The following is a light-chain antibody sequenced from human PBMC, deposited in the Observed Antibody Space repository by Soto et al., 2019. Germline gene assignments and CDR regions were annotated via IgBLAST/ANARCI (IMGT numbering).Light chain of an antibody. Sequence: EMVLTQSPGTLPLSPGERATLSCRASQSVSSSYLAWYQQKPGQAPRLLIYGASSRATGIPDRFSGSGSGTDFTLTISRLEPEDFVVYYCQQYGSSPSGYTFGQGTKLEIK. J-gene: IGKJ2*01. CDR2: GAS. V-gene: IGKV3-20*01. CDR1: QSVSSSY. CDR3: QQYGSSPSGYT.